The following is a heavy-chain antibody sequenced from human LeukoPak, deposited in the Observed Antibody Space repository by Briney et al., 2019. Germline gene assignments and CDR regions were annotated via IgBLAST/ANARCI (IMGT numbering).Heavy chain of an antibody. CDR3: ARASGSGWNPFFY. D-gene: IGHD6-19*01. V-gene: IGHV3-9*01. Sequence: PGGSLRLSCAASGFTFDDYAMHWVRQAPGKGLEWVSGISWNSGSIGYADSVKGRFTISRDNSKNTLYLQMNSLRAEDTAVYYCARASGSGWNPFFYWGQGTLVTVSS. CDR1: GFTFDDYA. CDR2: ISWNSGSI. J-gene: IGHJ4*02.